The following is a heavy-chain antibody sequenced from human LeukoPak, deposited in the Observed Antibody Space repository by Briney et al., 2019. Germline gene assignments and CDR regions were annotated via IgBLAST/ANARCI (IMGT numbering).Heavy chain of an antibody. Sequence: SGGSLRLSCAASGFTFSTYSMNWVRQAPGKGLEWVSSISSSSSYIYYADSVKGRFTISRDNAKNSLFLQMNCLRAEDTAVYYCAREGGSGSSKYLFDYWGQGTLVTVSS. CDR3: AREGGSGSSKYLFDY. D-gene: IGHD3-10*01. CDR2: ISSSSSYI. V-gene: IGHV3-21*01. CDR1: GFTFSTYS. J-gene: IGHJ4*02.